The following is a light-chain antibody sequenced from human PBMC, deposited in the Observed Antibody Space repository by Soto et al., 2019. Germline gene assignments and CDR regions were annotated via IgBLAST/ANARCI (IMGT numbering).Light chain of an antibody. CDR2: DAS. Sequence: DIHMTQSPSTLSASVGDGVTITCRASQSMSTHLAWYQQKPGDAPKLLIYDASTLQSGVPSRFSGSGSGTDFTLTVSSLQPDDFASYYCQQYADYPLAFGQGTKLEIK. V-gene: IGKV1-5*01. J-gene: IGKJ2*01. CDR3: QQYADYPLA. CDR1: QSMSTH.